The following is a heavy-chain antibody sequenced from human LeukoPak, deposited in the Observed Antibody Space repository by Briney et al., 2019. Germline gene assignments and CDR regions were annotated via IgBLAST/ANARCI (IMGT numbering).Heavy chain of an antibody. Sequence: PSETLSLTCTVSGGSISSSSYYWGWIRQPPGKGLEWIESIYYSGSTYYNPSLKSRVTISVDTSKNQFSLKLSSVTAADTAVYYCARHYPTPNDWPPYNWFDPWGQGTLVTVSS. D-gene: IGHD3-9*01. CDR2: IYYSGST. CDR3: ARHYPTPNDWPPYNWFDP. V-gene: IGHV4-39*01. CDR1: GGSISSSSYY. J-gene: IGHJ5*02.